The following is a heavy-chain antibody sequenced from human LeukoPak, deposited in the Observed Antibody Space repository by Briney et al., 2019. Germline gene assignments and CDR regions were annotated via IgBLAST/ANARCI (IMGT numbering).Heavy chain of an antibody. V-gene: IGHV4-4*07. Sequence: PSETLYLTCTVSGGSISSYYWNWIRKPAGKGLEWIGRMYSSGETNYNPPLRSRVTMSIDTSKNHFSLRLNSVTAADTAVYYCARGGLVVVPGSIAGFDPWGQGTLVTVSS. CDR3: ARGGLVVVPGSIAGFDP. CDR2: MYSSGET. D-gene: IGHD2-2*01. J-gene: IGHJ5*02. CDR1: GGSISSYY.